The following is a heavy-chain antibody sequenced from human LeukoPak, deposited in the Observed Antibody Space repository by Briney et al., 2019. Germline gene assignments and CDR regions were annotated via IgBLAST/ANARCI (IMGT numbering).Heavy chain of an antibody. D-gene: IGHD2-2*01. V-gene: IGHV1-69*13. J-gene: IGHJ6*03. CDR1: GGTFSSYA. Sequence: SVTVSCKASGGTFSSYAISWVRQAPGQGLEWMGGIIPIFGTANYAQKFQGRVTITADESTSTAYMELSSLRSEDTAVYYCARDRGCSSTSCYWFYYMDVWGKGTTVTVSS. CDR3: ARDRGCSSTSCYWFYYMDV. CDR2: IIPIFGTA.